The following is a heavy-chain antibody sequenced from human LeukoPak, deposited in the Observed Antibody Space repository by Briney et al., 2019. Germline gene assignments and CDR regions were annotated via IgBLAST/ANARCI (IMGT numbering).Heavy chain of an antibody. CDR2: ISGSGGST. CDR1: RFTFSSYA. CDR3: AKRKYGSSGYTDY. D-gene: IGHD3-22*01. J-gene: IGHJ4*02. V-gene: IGHV3-23*01. Sequence: GGSLRLSCAASRFTFSSYAMSWVRQAPGKGLEWVSAISGSGGSTYYADSVKGRFTMSRDNPKNTLYLQMNSLRAEDTAVYYCAKRKYGSSGYTDYWGQGTLVTVSS.